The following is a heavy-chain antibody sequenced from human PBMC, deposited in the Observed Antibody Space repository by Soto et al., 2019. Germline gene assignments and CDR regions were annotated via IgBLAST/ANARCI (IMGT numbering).Heavy chain of an antibody. CDR2: IAGSTGST. CDR3: ARLPRRDLGYCSGGSCYRDY. D-gene: IGHD2-15*01. CDR1: GFTFSSYA. Sequence: PGGSLRLSCAASGFTFSSYAMSWVRQAPGKGLEWVSAIAGSTGSTFYADSVKGRFTISRDNSKNTLYLQMNSLRAEDTAVYYCARLPRRDLGYCSGGSCYRDYWGQGTLVTVSS. J-gene: IGHJ4*02. V-gene: IGHV3-23*01.